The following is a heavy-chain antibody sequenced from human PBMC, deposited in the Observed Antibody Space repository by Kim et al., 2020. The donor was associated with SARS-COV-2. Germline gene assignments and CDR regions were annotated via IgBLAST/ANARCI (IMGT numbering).Heavy chain of an antibody. J-gene: IGHJ4*02. V-gene: IGHV3-7*03. Sequence: GSEQNYVDSVKGRFTISRDNTKNSLYLQMQSLRAEDTAVYYCTSGTGWTDFWGQGTLVTVSS. CDR2: GSEQ. D-gene: IGHD6-19*01. CDR3: TSGTGWTDF.